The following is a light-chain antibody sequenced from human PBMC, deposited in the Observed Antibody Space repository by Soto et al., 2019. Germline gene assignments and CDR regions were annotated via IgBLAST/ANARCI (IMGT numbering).Light chain of an antibody. CDR3: QQYETFSGT. CDR1: QSVSGW. V-gene: IGKV1-5*01. J-gene: IGKJ5*01. Sequence: DIQMTQSPSTLSASVGDTVTVTCRASQSVSGWLAWYQRKPGEAPKLLIYGASALPRGVPSRFSGSGSGTKFTLTIASLQPDDFATYYCQQYETFSGTFGPGTRLEIK. CDR2: GAS.